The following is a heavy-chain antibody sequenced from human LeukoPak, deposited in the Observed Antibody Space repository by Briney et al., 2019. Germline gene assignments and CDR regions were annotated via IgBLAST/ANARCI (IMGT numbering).Heavy chain of an antibody. J-gene: IGHJ6*02. CDR1: GYSFTSYW. D-gene: IGHD5-18*01. Sequence: GESLKISCKGSGYSFTSYWIGWVRQMPGKGLEWMGIIYPGDSDTRYSPSFQGQVTTSADKSISTAYLQWSSLKASDTAMYYCARGGYSYGFYYYGMDVWGQGTTVTVSS. CDR3: ARGGYSYGFYYYGMDV. V-gene: IGHV5-51*01. CDR2: IYPGDSDT.